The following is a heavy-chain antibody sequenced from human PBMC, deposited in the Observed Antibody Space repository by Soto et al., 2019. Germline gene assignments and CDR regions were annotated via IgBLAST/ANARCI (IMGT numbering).Heavy chain of an antibody. V-gene: IGHV1-24*01. CDR3: AAGVTTFDY. Sequence: ASVKVSCKVSGTSLSGLPMHWVRQAPGKGLEWMGSLDYEEGERSFAHRFQGRLTVTEDTSTDTAYMELSSLMSEDTAVYYCAAGVTTFDYWGQGTLVTISS. J-gene: IGHJ4*02. CDR2: LDYEEGER. D-gene: IGHD4-17*01. CDR1: GTSLSGLP.